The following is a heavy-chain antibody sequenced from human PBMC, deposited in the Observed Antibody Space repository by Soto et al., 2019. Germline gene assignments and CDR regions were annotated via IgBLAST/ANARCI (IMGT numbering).Heavy chain of an antibody. V-gene: IGHV3-11*06. CDR3: ARSGDNYNVLDY. CDR2: SSNSGTYT. CDR1: GFTFSDYY. D-gene: IGHD3-10*02. Sequence: GGSLRLSCVASGFTFSDYYMSWVRQAPGKGLEWLSYSSNSGTYTKYAGSVKGRFSISRDNARNSLYLQINSLRGEDTAIYYCARSGDNYNVLDYWGQGTPVTVSS. J-gene: IGHJ4*02.